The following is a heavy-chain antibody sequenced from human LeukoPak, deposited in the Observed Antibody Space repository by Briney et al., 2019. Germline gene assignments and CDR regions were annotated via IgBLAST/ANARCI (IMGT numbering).Heavy chain of an antibody. D-gene: IGHD4-17*01. J-gene: IGHJ4*02. V-gene: IGHV3-30*01. CDR1: GFTFSSYA. Sequence: GGSLRLSCAASGFTFSSYAMHWVREAPGKGLEWVAVISYDRSNKYYADSVKGRFTISRDNSKNTLYLQMNSLRAEDTAVYYCARGSYGDYGLTDYWGQGTLVTVSS. CDR2: ISYDRSNK. CDR3: ARGSYGDYGLTDY.